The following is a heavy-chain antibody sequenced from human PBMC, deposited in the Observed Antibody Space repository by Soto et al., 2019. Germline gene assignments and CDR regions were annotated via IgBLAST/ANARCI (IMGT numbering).Heavy chain of an antibody. CDR2: IYYSGST. CDR3: ATQEVGGSYVYTFDP. V-gene: IGHV4-39*01. D-gene: IGHD1-26*01. Sequence: SETLSLTCTVSGVSITSSSYYLGWIRQPPGKGLEWIGSIYYSGSTYYNPSLKSRVTISVDTSKNQFSLKLSSVTAADTAVYYCATQEVGGSYVYTFDPWGQGTLVTVSS. J-gene: IGHJ5*02. CDR1: GVSITSSSYY.